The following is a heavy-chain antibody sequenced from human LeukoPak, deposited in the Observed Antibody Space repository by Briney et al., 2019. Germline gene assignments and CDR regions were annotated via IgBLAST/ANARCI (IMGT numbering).Heavy chain of an antibody. CDR1: GFIFSSYS. Sequence: KPGGSLRLSCAASGFIFSSYSMNWVRQAPGKGLEWVSSISSSSSYIYYADSVKGRFTISRDNAKNSLYLQMNGLRAEDTAVYYCARDRMDTAMVTTPYARRFDPWGQGTLVTVSS. CDR3: ARDRMDTAMVTTPYARRFDP. D-gene: IGHD5-18*01. V-gene: IGHV3-21*01. J-gene: IGHJ5*02. CDR2: ISSSSSYI.